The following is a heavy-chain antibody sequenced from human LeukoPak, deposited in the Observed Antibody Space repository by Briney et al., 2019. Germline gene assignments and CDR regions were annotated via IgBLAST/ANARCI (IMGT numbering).Heavy chain of an antibody. CDR2: ISGSGGST. J-gene: IGHJ4*02. CDR3: AKTMLGFLYYFDY. V-gene: IGHV3-23*01. D-gene: IGHD7-27*01. Sequence: TGGSLRLSCAASGFTFTTFGMSWVRQAPGKGLEWVSAISGSGGSTYYADSVKGRFTISRDNSKNTLYLQMNSLRAEDTAVYYCAKTMLGFLYYFDYWGQGTLVTVSS. CDR1: GFTFTTFG.